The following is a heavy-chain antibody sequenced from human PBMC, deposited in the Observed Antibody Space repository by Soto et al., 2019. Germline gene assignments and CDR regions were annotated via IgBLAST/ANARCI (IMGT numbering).Heavy chain of an antibody. Sequence: GGSLRLSCAASGFTFTRYSMNWVRQAPGKGIEWVSSISSTTNYIYYGDSMKGRFTISRDNAKNSLYLEMNSLRAEDTAVYYCARESEDLTSNFDYWGQGTLVTVSS. J-gene: IGHJ4*02. V-gene: IGHV3-21*06. CDR2: ISSTTNYI. CDR1: GFTFTRYS. CDR3: ARESEDLTSNFDY.